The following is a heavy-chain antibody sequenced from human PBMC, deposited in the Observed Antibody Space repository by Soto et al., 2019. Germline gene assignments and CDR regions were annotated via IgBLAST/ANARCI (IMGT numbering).Heavy chain of an antibody. CDR1: GFTFSSYG. D-gene: IGHD1-26*01. V-gene: IGHV3-30*18. CDR2: ISYDGSNK. CDR3: AKEGGSYGGYYYYYGMDV. Sequence: GGSLRLSFAASGFTFSSYGMHWVRQAPGKGLEWVAVISYDGSNKYYADSVKGRFTISRDNSKDTLYLQMNSLRAEDTAVYYCAKEGGSYGGYYYYYGMDVWGQGTTVTVSS. J-gene: IGHJ6*02.